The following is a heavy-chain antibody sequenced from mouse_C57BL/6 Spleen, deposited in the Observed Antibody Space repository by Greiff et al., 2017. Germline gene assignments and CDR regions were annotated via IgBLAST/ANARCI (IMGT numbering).Heavy chain of an antibody. Sequence: EVHLVESGGGLVQPGGSLSLSCAASGSTFTDYYMSWVRQPPGQALEWLGFIRNKANGYTTEYSASVKGRFTISRDNSQSILYLQMNALRAEDSATYYCARYRSSYGLAYWGQGTLVTVSA. CDR1: GSTFTDYY. CDR2: IRNKANGYTT. J-gene: IGHJ3*01. CDR3: ARYRSSYGLAY. D-gene: IGHD1-1*01. V-gene: IGHV7-3*01.